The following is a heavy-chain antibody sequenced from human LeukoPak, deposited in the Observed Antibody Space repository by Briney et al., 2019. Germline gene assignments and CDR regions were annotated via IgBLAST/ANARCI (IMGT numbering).Heavy chain of an antibody. CDR2: INHSGIT. D-gene: IGHD2-21*01. J-gene: IGHJ6*03. Sequence: SETLSLTCTVSGGSISSYYWSWIRQPPGKGLEWIGEINHSGITIYSPSFKSRVTISVDTSKNQVSLKLSSVTAADTAVYYCARGRIASGAYYYYMDVWGKGTTVTVSS. V-gene: IGHV4-34*01. CDR1: GGSISSYY. CDR3: ARGRIASGAYYYYMDV.